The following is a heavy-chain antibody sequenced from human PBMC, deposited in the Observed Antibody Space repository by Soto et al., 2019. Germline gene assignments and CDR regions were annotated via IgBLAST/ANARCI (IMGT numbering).Heavy chain of an antibody. V-gene: IGHV5-51*01. Sequence: PGESLKISCKGSGYSFSTYWIVWVRQMPGKGLEWMGIIYPGDSDTRYSPSFQGQVTISADKSISTAYLQWTSLKASDTAMYYCAGQDTTSWSDLDYWGQGTLVTVSS. CDR1: GYSFSTYW. D-gene: IGHD6-13*01. J-gene: IGHJ4*02. CDR2: IYPGDSDT. CDR3: AGQDTTSWSDLDY.